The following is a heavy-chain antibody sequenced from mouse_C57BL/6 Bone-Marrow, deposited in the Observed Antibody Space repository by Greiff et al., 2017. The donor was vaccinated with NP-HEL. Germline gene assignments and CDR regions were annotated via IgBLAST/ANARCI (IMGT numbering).Heavy chain of an antibody. Sequence: VQLQQSGAELARPGASVKLSCKASGYTFTSYGISWVKQRTGQGLEWIGEIYPRSGNTYYNEKFKGKATLTADKSSSTAYMELRSLTSEDSAVYFCARYGPYYYGSSWGWYFDVWGTGTTVTVSS. D-gene: IGHD1-1*01. J-gene: IGHJ1*03. V-gene: IGHV1-81*01. CDR2: IYPRSGNT. CDR1: GYTFTSYG. CDR3: ARYGPYYYGSSWGWYFDV.